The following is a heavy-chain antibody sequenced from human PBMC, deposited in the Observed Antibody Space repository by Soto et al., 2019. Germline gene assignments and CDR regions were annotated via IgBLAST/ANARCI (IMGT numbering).Heavy chain of an antibody. CDR1: GFTFSSYA. V-gene: IGHV3-64*01. CDR3: ARRKYTYYYYMDV. Sequence: GGSLRLSCAASGFTFSSYAMHWVRQAPGKGLEYVSAISSNGGSTYYANSVKGRFTISRDNSKNTLYLQMGSLRAEDMAVYYCARRKYTYYYYMDVWGKGTTVTVSS. J-gene: IGHJ6*03. D-gene: IGHD2-2*02. CDR2: ISSNGGST.